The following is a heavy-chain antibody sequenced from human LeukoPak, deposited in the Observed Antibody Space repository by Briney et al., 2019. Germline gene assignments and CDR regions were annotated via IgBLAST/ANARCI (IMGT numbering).Heavy chain of an antibody. CDR1: GYTFTCYY. CDR3: ARARVAGVSAFDI. V-gene: IGHV1-2*04. J-gene: IGHJ3*02. D-gene: IGHD6-19*01. CDR2: INPNSGGT. Sequence: ASVKVSCKASGYTFTCYYMHWVRQAPGQGLEWMGWINPNSGGTNYAQKFQGWVTMTRDTSISTAYMELSRLRSDDTAVYYCARARVAGVSAFDIWGQGTMVTVSS.